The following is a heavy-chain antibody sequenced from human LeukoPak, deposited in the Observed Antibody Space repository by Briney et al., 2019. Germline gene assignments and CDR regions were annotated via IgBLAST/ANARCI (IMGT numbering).Heavy chain of an antibody. D-gene: IGHD6-13*01. CDR1: GFTFSSYE. CDR2: ISSDGYTI. Sequence: GGSLRLSCAASGFTFSSYEMNWVRQAPGKGLEWVSYISSDGYTIYYADSVKGRFTVSRDNAKSSLYLEMNSLRAEDTAIYYCARGESSPVYWGQGTLVTVSS. V-gene: IGHV3-48*03. CDR3: ARGESSPVY. J-gene: IGHJ4*02.